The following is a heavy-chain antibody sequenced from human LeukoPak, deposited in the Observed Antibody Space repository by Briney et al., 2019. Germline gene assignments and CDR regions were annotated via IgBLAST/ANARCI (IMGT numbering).Heavy chain of an antibody. V-gene: IGHV1-69*04. D-gene: IGHD3-9*01. CDR3: ARLYYDILTGYYKGYYYGMDV. Sequence: SVNVSCKASGGTFSSYAISWVRQAPGQGLEWMGRIIPILGIANCAQTFQGRVTITADKSTSTAYMELSSLRSEDTAVYYCARLYYDILTGYYKGYYYGMDVWGQGTTVTVSS. J-gene: IGHJ6*02. CDR1: GGTFSSYA. CDR2: IIPILGIA.